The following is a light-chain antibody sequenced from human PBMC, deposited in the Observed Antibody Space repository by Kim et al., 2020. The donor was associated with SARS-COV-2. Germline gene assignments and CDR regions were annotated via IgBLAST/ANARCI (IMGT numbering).Light chain of an antibody. CDR2: DIS. CDR1: SSDIGGYNY. V-gene: IGLV2-14*03. Sequence: QSALTQPASVSGSPGQSITISCTGTSSDIGGYNYVSWYQQHPGKAPKLIIHDISNRPSGVSNRFSGSKSGNTASLTISGLQAEDEADYYCSSFTTSTLWLFGGGTQLTVL. J-gene: IGLJ3*02. CDR3: SSFTTSTLWL.